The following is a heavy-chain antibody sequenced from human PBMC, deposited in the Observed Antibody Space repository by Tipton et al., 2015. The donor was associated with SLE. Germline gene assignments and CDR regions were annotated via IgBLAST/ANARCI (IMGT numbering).Heavy chain of an antibody. CDR3: ARVRIAAAVHYYYYYMDV. V-gene: IGHV4-59*01. Sequence: TLSLTCTVSGGSISSYYWSWIRQPLGKGLEWIGYIYYSGSTNYNPSLKGRVTISVDTSKNQFSLKLSSVTAADTAVYYCARVRIAAAVHYYYYYMDVWGKGTTVTVSS. J-gene: IGHJ6*03. CDR1: GGSISSYY. CDR2: IYYSGST. D-gene: IGHD6-13*01.